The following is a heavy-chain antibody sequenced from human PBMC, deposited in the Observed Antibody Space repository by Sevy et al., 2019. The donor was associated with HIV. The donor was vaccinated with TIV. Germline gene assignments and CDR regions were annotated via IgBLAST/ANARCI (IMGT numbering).Heavy chain of an antibody. D-gene: IGHD3-9*01. J-gene: IGHJ6*02. CDR2: IKSKTDGGTT. CDR3: TTGDILTGYQYYYYGMDV. V-gene: IGHV3-15*01. CDR1: GFTFSNAW. Sequence: GGSLRLSCAASGFTFSNAWMSWVRQAPGKGLEWVGRIKSKTDGGTTDYAAPVKGRFTISRDDSKNKLYLQMNSLKTEDTAVYYCTTGDILTGYQYYYYGMDVWGQGTTVTVSS.